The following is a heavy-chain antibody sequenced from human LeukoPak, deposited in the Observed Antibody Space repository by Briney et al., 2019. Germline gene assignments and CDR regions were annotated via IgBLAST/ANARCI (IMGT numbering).Heavy chain of an antibody. CDR1: GFTFSSYW. V-gene: IGHV3-74*01. CDR2: ITSDGSST. D-gene: IGHD3-22*01. Sequence: PGGSLRLSCAASGFTFSSYWMHWVRQAPGKGLVWVSRITSDGSSTSYADSVKGRFTISRDNAKNTLYLQMNSLRAEDTAVYYCARGARYYYDSSGYYGDYWGQGTLVTVSS. J-gene: IGHJ4*02. CDR3: ARGARYYYDSSGYYGDY.